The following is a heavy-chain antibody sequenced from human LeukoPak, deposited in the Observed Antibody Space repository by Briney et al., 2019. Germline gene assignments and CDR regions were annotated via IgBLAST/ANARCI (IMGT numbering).Heavy chain of an antibody. V-gene: IGHV5-51*01. J-gene: IGHJ3*02. CDR3: ARHRGEYSSSSGAFDI. CDR1: GYSFTSYW. CDR2: IYPGDSDT. D-gene: IGHD6-6*01. Sequence: GESLKISCKGSGYSFTSYWIGWVRQTPGKGLEWMGIIYPGDSDTRYSPSFQGQVTISADKSISTAYLQWSSLKASDTAMYYCARHRGEYSSSSGAFDIWGQGTMVTVSS.